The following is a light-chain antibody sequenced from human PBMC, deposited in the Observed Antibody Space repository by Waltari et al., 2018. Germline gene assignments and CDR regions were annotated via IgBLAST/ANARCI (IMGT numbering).Light chain of an antibody. J-gene: IGKJ4*01. CDR1: QDISNY. Sequence: DIQMPQSPSSLSASIGDRVTITCQASQDISNYLNWYQQKPGKAPKLLIYDASNLETGVPSRFSGSGSGTDFTFTISSLQPEDIATYYCQQYDNFPLNFGGGTKVEIK. CDR3: QQYDNFPLN. V-gene: IGKV1-33*01. CDR2: DAS.